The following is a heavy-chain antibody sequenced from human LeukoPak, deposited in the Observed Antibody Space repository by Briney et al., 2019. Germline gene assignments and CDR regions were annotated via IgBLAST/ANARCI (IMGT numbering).Heavy chain of an antibody. CDR2: INPNRGGT. Sequence: ASVKVSCMASGYTLTGYYIQWVRPAPGQGLEWMGWINPNRGGTNYEQKFQCRVTMTRDTSSSTAYMELSRLRSDDTAVYYCARAYYYDSSGYYWGWDYYYGMDVWGQGTTVTVSS. CDR3: ARAYYYDSSGYYWGWDYYYGMDV. V-gene: IGHV1-2*02. CDR1: GYTLTGYY. J-gene: IGHJ6*02. D-gene: IGHD3-22*01.